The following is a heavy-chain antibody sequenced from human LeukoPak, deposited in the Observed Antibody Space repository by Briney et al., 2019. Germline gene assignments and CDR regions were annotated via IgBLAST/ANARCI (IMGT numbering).Heavy chain of an antibody. CDR2: INHSGNT. Sequence: SETLSLTCAVYGGSFSGYYWSWIRQPPGKGLEWIGEINHSGNTNSNPSLKSRVTMSVDTSKNQFSLKLSSLTAADTAMYYCARAPRIVGAKGYFDYWGQGTLVTVSS. CDR1: GGSFSGYY. D-gene: IGHD1-26*01. CDR3: ARAPRIVGAKGYFDY. V-gene: IGHV4-34*01. J-gene: IGHJ4*02.